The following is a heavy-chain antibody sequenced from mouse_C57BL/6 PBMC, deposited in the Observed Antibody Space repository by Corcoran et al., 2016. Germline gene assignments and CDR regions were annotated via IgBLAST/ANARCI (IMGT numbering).Heavy chain of an antibody. V-gene: IGHV9-3*01. J-gene: IGHJ2*01. CDR2: INTYSGVP. D-gene: IGHD3-2*02. CDR3: ARARGQLRLKDYFDY. CDR1: GYTFTTYG. Sequence: QIQLVQSGPELKKPGETVKISCKASGYTFTTYGMSWVKHAPGKGLKWMGWINTYSGVPTYADDFKGRFAFSLETSASTAYLQINNLKNEDTATYFCARARGQLRLKDYFDYWGQGTTLTVSS.